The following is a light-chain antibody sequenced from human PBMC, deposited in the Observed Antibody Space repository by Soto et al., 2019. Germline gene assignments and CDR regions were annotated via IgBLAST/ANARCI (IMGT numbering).Light chain of an antibody. CDR1: QSISSY. Sequence: DIQMTQSPSSLSASVGERVTITCRASQSISSYLNWYQQKPGKAPKLLIYAASSLQCGVPSRFSGSGSGTDFTLTISSLQPEDFATYYCQQSYSTPRTFGQGTKVDI. CDR2: AAS. J-gene: IGKJ1*01. V-gene: IGKV1-39*01. CDR3: QQSYSTPRT.